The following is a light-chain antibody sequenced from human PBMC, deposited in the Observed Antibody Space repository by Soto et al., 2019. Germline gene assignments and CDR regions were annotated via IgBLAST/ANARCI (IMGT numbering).Light chain of an antibody. J-gene: IGLJ1*01. CDR2: EVV. V-gene: IGLV2-8*01. CDR3: HVWDSSSEHV. Sequence: QSVLTQPPSASGSPGQSVTISCTGTKSDIGVYDFVSWYQHHPGKAPRLIIYEVVQRPSGVPDRFSGSKSGNTASLTVSGLQAADEADYFCHVWDSSSEHVFGTGTKVTVL. CDR1: KSDIGVYDF.